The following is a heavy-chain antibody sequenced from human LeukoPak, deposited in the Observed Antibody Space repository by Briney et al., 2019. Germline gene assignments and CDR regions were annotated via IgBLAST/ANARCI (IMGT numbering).Heavy chain of an antibody. Sequence: PGRSLRLSCAASGFTFNNYAMSWVRQAPGKGLEWVSAISGSDAGTYYADSVKGRFTISRDNSKNTLYLQMNSLRAEDTAVYYCAKSFYYYYYMDVWGRGTTVTVSS. CDR3: AKSFYYYYYMDV. CDR2: ISGSDAGT. V-gene: IGHV3-23*01. J-gene: IGHJ6*03. CDR1: GFTFNNYA.